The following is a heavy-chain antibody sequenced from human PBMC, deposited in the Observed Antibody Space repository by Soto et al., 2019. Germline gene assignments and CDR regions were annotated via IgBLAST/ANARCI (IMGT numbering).Heavy chain of an antibody. CDR2: TYYRSKWYN. D-gene: IGHD1-7*01. J-gene: IGHJ6*02. Sequence: SQTLSLTCAISGDSVSSNSAAWNWIRQSPTRGLEWLGRTYYRSKWYNDYAVSVKSRITINPDTSKNQFSLQLNSVTPEDTAVYYCASGSVNNWNSLYATDGWGQGITVTGAS. V-gene: IGHV6-1*01. CDR1: GDSVSSNSAA. CDR3: ASGSVNNWNSLYATDG.